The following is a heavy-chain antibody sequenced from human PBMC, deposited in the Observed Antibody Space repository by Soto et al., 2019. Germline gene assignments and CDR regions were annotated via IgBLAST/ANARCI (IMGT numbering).Heavy chain of an antibody. D-gene: IGHD2-8*01. Sequence: PGGSLRLSCAASGFTFSNAWMNWVRQAPGKGLEWVGRIKSKTDGGTTDYAAPVKGRFTISRDDSKNTLYLQMNSLKTEDTAVYYCTTDLSTIVLMVYAPGTSKYYYYGMDVWGQGTTVTVSS. CDR3: TTDLSTIVLMVYAPGTSKYYYYGMDV. V-gene: IGHV3-15*07. CDR2: IKSKTDGGTT. J-gene: IGHJ6*02. CDR1: GFTFSNAW.